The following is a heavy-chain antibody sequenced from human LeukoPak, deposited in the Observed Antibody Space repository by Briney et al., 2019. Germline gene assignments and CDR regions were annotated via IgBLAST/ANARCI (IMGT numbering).Heavy chain of an antibody. V-gene: IGHV4-39*01. Sequence: SETLSLTCTVSGGSISSYYWGWIRQPPGKGLEWIGSIYYSGSTYYNPSLKSRVTISVDTSKNQFSLKLSSVTAADTAVYYCARPKSGPESEWGRGTLVTVSS. J-gene: IGHJ2*01. CDR3: ARPKSGPESE. D-gene: IGHD1-14*01. CDR1: GGSISSYY. CDR2: IYYSGST.